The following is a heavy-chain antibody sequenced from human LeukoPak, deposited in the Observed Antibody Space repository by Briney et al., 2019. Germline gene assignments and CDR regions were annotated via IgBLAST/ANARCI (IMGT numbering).Heavy chain of an antibody. J-gene: IGHJ4*02. D-gene: IGHD6-19*01. CDR3: DRSIAVAGKVNYFDY. CDR2: IYTSGST. V-gene: IGHV4-4*07. Sequence: SETLSLTCTVSGGSISSYYWSWIRQPAGKGLEWIGRIYTSGSTNYNPSLKSRVTMSVDTSKNQFSLKLSSVTAADTAVYYCDRSIAVAGKVNYFDYWGQGTLVTVSS. CDR1: GGSISSYY.